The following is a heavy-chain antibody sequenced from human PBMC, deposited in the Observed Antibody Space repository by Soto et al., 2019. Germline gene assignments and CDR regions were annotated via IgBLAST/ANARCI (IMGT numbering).Heavy chain of an antibody. J-gene: IGHJ4*02. V-gene: IGHV3-33*01. D-gene: IGHD6-6*01. CDR1: GFTFSSYG. CDR2: IWYDGSNK. CDR3: ARDLGIEARLPDLFDY. Sequence: PGGSLRLSCAASGFTFSSYGMHWVRQAPGKGLEWVAVIWYDGSNKYYADSVKGRFTISRDNSKNTLYLQMNSLRAEDTAVYYCARDLGIEARLPDLFDYWGQGTLVTVSS.